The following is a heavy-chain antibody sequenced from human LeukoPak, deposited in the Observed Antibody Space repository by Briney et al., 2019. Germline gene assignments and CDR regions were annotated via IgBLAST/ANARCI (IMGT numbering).Heavy chain of an antibody. CDR3: AKDVTDSSGYYYDWYFQH. CDR1: GFTFSSYA. Sequence: GGSLRLSCAASGFTFSSYAMSWVRQAPGKGLEWVSAISGSGGSTYYADSVKGRFTISRDNSKNTLYLQMNSLRAEDTAVYYCAKDVTDSSGYYYDWYFQHWGQGTLVTVSS. CDR2: ISGSGGST. J-gene: IGHJ1*01. V-gene: IGHV3-23*01. D-gene: IGHD3-22*01.